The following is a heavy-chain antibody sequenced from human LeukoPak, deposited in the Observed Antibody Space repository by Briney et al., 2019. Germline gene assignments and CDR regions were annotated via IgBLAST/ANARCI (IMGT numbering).Heavy chain of an antibody. D-gene: IGHD3-22*01. CDR1: GFTFSRNW. CDR2: IKQDGSEK. Sequence: GGSLRLSCAASGFTFSRNWMSWVRQAPGKGLEWVANIKQDGSEKYYVDSVKGRFTISRDNSKNTLYLQMNSLRAEDTAVYYCAKPTYYYDSSGYYYGYYFDYWGQGTLVTVSS. V-gene: IGHV3-7*03. CDR3: AKPTYYYDSSGYYYGYYFDY. J-gene: IGHJ4*02.